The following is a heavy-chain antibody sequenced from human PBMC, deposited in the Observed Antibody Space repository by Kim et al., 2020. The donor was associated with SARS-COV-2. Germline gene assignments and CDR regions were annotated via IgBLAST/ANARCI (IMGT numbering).Heavy chain of an antibody. CDR3: ARSPGGYSSGYYFDY. D-gene: IGHD3-22*01. V-gene: IGHV5-51*01. J-gene: IGHJ4*02. Sequence: PAFQGQVTIAADKSIRTAYLQWSSLKASDTAMYYCARSPGGYSSGYYFDYWGQGTLVTVSS.